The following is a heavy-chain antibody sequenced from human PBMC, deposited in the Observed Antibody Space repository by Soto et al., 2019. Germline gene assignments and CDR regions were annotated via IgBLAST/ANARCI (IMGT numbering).Heavy chain of an antibody. D-gene: IGHD6-6*01. CDR1: GFTFSSYW. CDR2: INSDGSST. V-gene: IGHV3-74*01. CDR3: TTDSTIAVRPPSDY. J-gene: IGHJ4*02. Sequence: PGGSLRLSCAASGFTFSSYWMHWVRQAPGKGLVWVSRINSDGSSTSYADSVKGRFTISRDNAKNTLYLQMNSLRAEDTAVYYCTTDSTIAVRPPSDYWGRGTPVTVSS.